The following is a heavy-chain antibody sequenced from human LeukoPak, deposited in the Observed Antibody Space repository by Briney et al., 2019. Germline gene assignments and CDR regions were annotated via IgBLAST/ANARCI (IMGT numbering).Heavy chain of an antibody. J-gene: IGHJ3*02. CDR1: GGSISSSSYY. CDR2: IYYSGST. V-gene: IGHV4-39*01. D-gene: IGHD6-6*01. Sequence: SETLSLTCTVSGGSISSSSYYWGWIRQPPGKGLEWIGSIYYSGSTYYNPSLKSRVTISVDTSKNQFSLKLSSVTAADTAAYYCARRRAAHAAFDIWGQGTMVTVSS. CDR3: ARRRAAHAAFDI.